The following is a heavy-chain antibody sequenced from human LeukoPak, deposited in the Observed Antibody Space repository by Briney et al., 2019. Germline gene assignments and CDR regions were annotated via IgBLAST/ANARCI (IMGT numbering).Heavy chain of an antibody. J-gene: IGHJ4*02. CDR2: INPNSGGT. CDR1: GYTFTVYY. CDR3: ARAFYGDYASIY. V-gene: IGHV1-2*02. Sequence: ASVKVSCKATGYTFTVYYMHWVRQAPGQGLEWMGWINPNSGGTNYAQKFQGRVTMTRDTSISTAYMELSRLRSDDTAVYYCARAFYGDYASIYWGQGPLVTVSS. D-gene: IGHD4-17*01.